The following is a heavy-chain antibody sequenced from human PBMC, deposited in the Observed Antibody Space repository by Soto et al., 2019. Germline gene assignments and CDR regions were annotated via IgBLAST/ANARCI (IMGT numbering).Heavy chain of an antibody. V-gene: IGHV4-30-4*01. J-gene: IGHJ4*02. D-gene: IGHD2-8*01. CDR2: IYYSGST. CDR3: XXXXXNSVYFDY. Sequence: QVQLQESGPGLVKPSQTLSLTCTVSGGSISSGDYYWSWIRQPPGKGLEWIGYIYYSGSTYYNPSLQXRXTXXXXXXXTXFXXXXXXXXXXXTAVYXXXXXXXNSVYFDYWGQGTLVTVSS. CDR1: GGSISSGDYY.